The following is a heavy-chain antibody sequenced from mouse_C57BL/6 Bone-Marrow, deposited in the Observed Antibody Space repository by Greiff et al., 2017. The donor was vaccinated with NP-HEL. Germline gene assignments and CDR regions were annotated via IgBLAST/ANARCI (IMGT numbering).Heavy chain of an antibody. Sequence: EVQLVESGGGLVKPGGSLKLSCAASGFTFSSYTMSWVRQTPEKRLEWVATISGGGGNTYYPDSVKGRFTISRDNAKNTLYLQMSSLRSEDTALYYCARRGLLLAFDYWGQGTTLTVSS. V-gene: IGHV5-9*01. J-gene: IGHJ2*01. CDR3: ARRGLLLAFDY. CDR1: GFTFSSYT. D-gene: IGHD2-10*01. CDR2: ISGGGGNT.